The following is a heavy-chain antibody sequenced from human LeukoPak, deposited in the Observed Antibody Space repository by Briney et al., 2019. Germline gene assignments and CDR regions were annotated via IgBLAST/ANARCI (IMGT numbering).Heavy chain of an antibody. J-gene: IGHJ4*02. D-gene: IGHD6-13*01. V-gene: IGHV3-23*01. CDR3: AKRTSGSSWYSSDY. Sequence: GGSLRLSCAASGFTFSSFAMNWVRQAPGKGLEWVSTMSGYSTSTYYATSVTGRFNIYRDNYKTPLYLQMNSLRAEDKAVYYCAKRTSGSSWYSSDYWGQGTLVTVSS. CDR1: GFTFSSFA. CDR2: MSGYSTST.